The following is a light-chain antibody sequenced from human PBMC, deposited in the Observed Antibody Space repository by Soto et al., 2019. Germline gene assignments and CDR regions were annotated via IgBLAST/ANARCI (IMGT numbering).Light chain of an antibody. V-gene: IGKV3-20*01. CDR1: QTVSRSY. Sequence: IVLTQSPGTLSLSPGERATLSCTASQTVSRSYLAWYQQKPGQAPRLLIYGASSRATGIPDRFSGSGSGTDFTLTISRLEPEDFAVYYCQQYGVSPRTFGQGTKVEIK. CDR2: GAS. CDR3: QQYGVSPRT. J-gene: IGKJ1*01.